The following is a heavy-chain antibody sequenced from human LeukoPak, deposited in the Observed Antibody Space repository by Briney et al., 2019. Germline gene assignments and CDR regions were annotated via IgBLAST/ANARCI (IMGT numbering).Heavy chain of an antibody. CDR3: ARVHEWELLSDYFDY. CDR1: GFTFSSYW. CDR2: INSDGSST. D-gene: IGHD1-26*01. Sequence: GGSLRLSCAASGFTFSSYWMHWVRQAPGKGLVWVSRINSDGSSTSYADSVKGRFTISRDNAKNTLYLQMNSLRAEDTAVYYCARVHEWELLSDYFDYWGQGTLVTVSS. V-gene: IGHV3-74*01. J-gene: IGHJ4*02.